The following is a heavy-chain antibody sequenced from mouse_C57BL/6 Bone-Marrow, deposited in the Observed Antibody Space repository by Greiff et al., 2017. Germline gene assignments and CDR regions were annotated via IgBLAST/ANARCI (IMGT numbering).Heavy chain of an antibody. J-gene: IGHJ2*01. CDR2: IYPGSGNT. Sequence: VQLQQSGPELVKPGASVKISCKASGYSFTSYYIHWVKQRPGQGLEWIGWIYPGSGNTKYNEKFKGKATLTADTSSSTAYMQLSSLTSEDSAVYYCARQDLITTVVGDYWGQGTTLTVSS. D-gene: IGHD1-1*01. CDR1: GYSFTSYY. V-gene: IGHV1-66*01. CDR3: ARQDLITTVVGDY.